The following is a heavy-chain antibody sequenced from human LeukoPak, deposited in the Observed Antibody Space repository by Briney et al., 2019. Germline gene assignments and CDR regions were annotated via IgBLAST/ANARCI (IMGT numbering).Heavy chain of an antibody. Sequence: ASVKVSCKASGYTFTSYGISWVRQAPGQGLEWMGWISAYNGNTNYAQKLQGRVTMTTDTSTSTAYMELRSLRSDDTAVYYCARALSGIAAAGTLWYYYYMDVWGKGTTVTISS. CDR2: ISAYNGNT. CDR3: ARALSGIAAAGTLWYYYYMDV. V-gene: IGHV1-18*01. CDR1: GYTFTSYG. J-gene: IGHJ6*03. D-gene: IGHD6-13*01.